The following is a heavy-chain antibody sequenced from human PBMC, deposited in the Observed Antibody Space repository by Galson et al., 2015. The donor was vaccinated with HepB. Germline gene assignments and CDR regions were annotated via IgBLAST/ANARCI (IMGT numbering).Heavy chain of an antibody. V-gene: IGHV3-66*01. CDR1: GFTVSSNY. CDR3: ASSWARGYSYGFFF. CDR2: IYSGGST. Sequence: SLRLSCAASGFTVSSNYMSWVRQAPGKGLEWVSVIYSGGSTYYADSVKGRFTISRDNSKNTLYLQVNSLRAEDTAVYYCASSWARGYSYGFFFWGQGTLVTVSS. J-gene: IGHJ4*02. D-gene: IGHD5-18*01.